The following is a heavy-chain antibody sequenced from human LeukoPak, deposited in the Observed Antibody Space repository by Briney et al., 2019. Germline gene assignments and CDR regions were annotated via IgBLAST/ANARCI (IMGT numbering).Heavy chain of an antibody. CDR1: GGSISSGSYY. CDR3: ARMFEYSSSYNWFDP. V-gene: IGHV4-61*02. CDR2: IYTSGST. D-gene: IGHD6-6*01. Sequence: SETLSLTCTVSGGSISSGSYYWSWIRQPAGKGLEWIGRIYTSGSTNYNPSLKSRVTISVDTSKNQFSLKLSSVTAADTAVYYCARMFEYSSSYNWFDPWGQGTLVTVSS. J-gene: IGHJ5*02.